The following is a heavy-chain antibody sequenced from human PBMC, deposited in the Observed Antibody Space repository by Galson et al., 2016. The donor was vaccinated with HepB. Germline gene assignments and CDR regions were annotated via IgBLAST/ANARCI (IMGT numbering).Heavy chain of an antibody. CDR1: GFTFSRYW. Sequence: SLRLSCAASGFTFSRYWIHWVRQAPGKGLMWVSRINPEGSWTTYAASVKGLFTIPRANAKNTLYLEMNSLGAEDTAVYYCARAPDCGGSSCDIYYGMDVWGQGTTVSVSS. CDR2: INPEGSWT. D-gene: IGHD2-21*01. V-gene: IGHV3-74*01. J-gene: IGHJ6*02. CDR3: ARAPDCGGSSCDIYYGMDV.